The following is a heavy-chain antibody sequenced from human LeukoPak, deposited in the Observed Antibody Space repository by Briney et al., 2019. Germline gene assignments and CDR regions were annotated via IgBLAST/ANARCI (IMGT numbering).Heavy chain of an antibody. V-gene: IGHV1-2*02. CDR3: ARAPGGHFSYERNAFDI. CDR2: INPNSGGT. J-gene: IGHJ3*02. D-gene: IGHD5-18*01. CDR1: GYTFTGYY. Sequence: ASVKVSCKASGYTFTGYYMHWVRQAPGQGLEWMGWINPNSGGTNYAQKFQGRVTMTRDTSISTAYMELSRLRSDDTAVYYCARAPGGHFSYERNAFDIWGQGTMVTVSS.